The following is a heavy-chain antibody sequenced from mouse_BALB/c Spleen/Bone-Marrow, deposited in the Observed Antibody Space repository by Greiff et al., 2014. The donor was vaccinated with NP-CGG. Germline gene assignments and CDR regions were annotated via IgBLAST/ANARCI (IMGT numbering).Heavy chain of an antibody. CDR3: AKIGTTTGAMDY. CDR1: GFSLTSYG. J-gene: IGHJ4*01. CDR2: IWRGGST. V-gene: IGHV2-5*01. D-gene: IGHD2-14*01. Sequence: QVQLKESGPGLVQPSQSLSITCTVSGFSLTSYGVHWVRQSPGKGLEWLGVIWRGGSTDYNAAFMSRLSITKDNSKSQVFFKMNSLQADDTAVYYCAKIGTTTGAMDYWGQGTSVTVSS.